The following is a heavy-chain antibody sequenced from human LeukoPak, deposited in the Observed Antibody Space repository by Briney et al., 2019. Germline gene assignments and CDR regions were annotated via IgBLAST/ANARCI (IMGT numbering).Heavy chain of an antibody. Sequence: SGGSLRLSCAASGFTFSNYDMHWVRQVTGKGLEWVSSIGTAGDPYYADSVKGRFTISRENGKNSLNLQRNSLRAGDTAVYYCTRGDPHGYGMDVWGQGTTVTVSS. CDR3: TRGDPHGYGMDV. CDR1: GFTFSNYD. V-gene: IGHV3-13*05. CDR2: IGTAGDP. J-gene: IGHJ6*02. D-gene: IGHD5-24*01.